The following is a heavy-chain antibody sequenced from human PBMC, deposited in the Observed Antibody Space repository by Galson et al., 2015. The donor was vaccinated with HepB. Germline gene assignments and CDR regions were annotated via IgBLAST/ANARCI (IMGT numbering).Heavy chain of an antibody. V-gene: IGHV3-9*01. Sequence: SLRLSCAASGFTFDDYAMHWVRQAPGKGLEWVSGISWNSGSIGYADSVKGRFTISRDNAKNSLYLQMSSLRAEDTALYYCAKDVRRIRSGPDYWGQGTLVTVSS. CDR2: ISWNSGSI. CDR3: AKDVRRIRSGPDY. CDR1: GFTFDDYA. D-gene: IGHD3-3*01. J-gene: IGHJ4*02.